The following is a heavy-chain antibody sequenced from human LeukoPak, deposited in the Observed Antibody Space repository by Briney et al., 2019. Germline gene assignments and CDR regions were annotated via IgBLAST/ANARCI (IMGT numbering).Heavy chain of an antibody. V-gene: IGHV4-59*01. D-gene: IGHD1-1*01. J-gene: IGHJ5*02. CDR1: GGSISSYY. Sequence: SEALSLTCTVSGGSISSYYWSWIRQPPGKGLEWIGYIPYSGSTNFNPSLKSRVTLSVDTSKNQFSLKLSSVTAADTAVYYCAREGTAGTNLNLFDPWGQGTLVTVSS. CDR3: AREGTAGTNLNLFDP. CDR2: IPYSGST.